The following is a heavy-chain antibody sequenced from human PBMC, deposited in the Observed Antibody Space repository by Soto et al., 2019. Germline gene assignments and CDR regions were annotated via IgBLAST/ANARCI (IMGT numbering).Heavy chain of an antibody. CDR1: GDTVSSNSVA. Sequence: SQTLSLTCVGSGDTVSSNSVAWNWVRQSPSRGLEWLGRTYYRSRWYSDYAVSVRSRIDINADTSKNQVSLQLNSVTPEDTAVYYCARSEEDSDYYYYGMDIWGQGTTVTVSS. J-gene: IGHJ6*02. D-gene: IGHD2-15*01. CDR2: TYYRSRWYS. CDR3: ARSEEDSDYYYYGMDI. V-gene: IGHV6-1*01.